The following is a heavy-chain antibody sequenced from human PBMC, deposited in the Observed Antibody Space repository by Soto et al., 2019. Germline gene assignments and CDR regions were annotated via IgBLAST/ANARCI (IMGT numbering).Heavy chain of an antibody. V-gene: IGHV1-3*01. Sequence: ASVKVSCKASGYTFISYAIHWVRQAPGQRLEWMGWINAVNGNTKYSQDLQGRVTITRDTSASTVYMELSSLRSEDTAVYYCARAQANDYYYSYLDVWGKGTTVTVSS. CDR2: INAVNGNT. CDR3: ARAQANDYYYSYLDV. J-gene: IGHJ6*03. CDR1: GYTFISYA.